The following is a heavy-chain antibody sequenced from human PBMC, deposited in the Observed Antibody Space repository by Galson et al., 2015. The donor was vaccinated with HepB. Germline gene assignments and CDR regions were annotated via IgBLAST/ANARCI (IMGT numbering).Heavy chain of an antibody. CDR3: AKEGWGDVIAVPVVNYYYYMDV. CDR2: ISYDGSHT. D-gene: IGHD3-10*01. J-gene: IGHJ6*03. CDR1: GFTFRSYG. Sequence: SLRLSCAASASGFTFRSYGMHWVRQVPGKGLEWVAIISYDGSHTDYADSVKGRCTISRDNSRNTLYLQLNSPRPEDTAVYYCAKEGWGDVIAVPVVNYYYYMDVWGKGTTVTVSS. V-gene: IGHV3-30*18.